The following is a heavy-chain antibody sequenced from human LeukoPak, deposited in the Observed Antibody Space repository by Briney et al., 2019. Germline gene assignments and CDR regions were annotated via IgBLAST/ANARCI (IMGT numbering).Heavy chain of an antibody. J-gene: IGHJ4*02. D-gene: IGHD6-6*01. V-gene: IGHV4-59*08. CDR1: GGSISSLY. CDR2: IYSTGST. CDR3: ARHRAYSSSSPFDY. Sequence: PSESLSLTCSVAGGSISSLYWSWIRHPPGNGLEWIGYIYSTGSTNYNPSLKSRVTMFVAMSKTQFSLRLSSVTAAATAVYYCARHRAYSSSSPFDYWGQGTLVTVSS.